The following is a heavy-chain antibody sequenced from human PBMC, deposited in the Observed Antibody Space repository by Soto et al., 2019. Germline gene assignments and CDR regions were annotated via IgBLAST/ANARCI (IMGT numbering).Heavy chain of an antibody. CDR1: GCSISSGGYS. Sequence: SETLSLTFADSGCSISSGGYSWSWIRQPPGKGLEWIGYIYHSGSTYYNPSLKSRVTISVDRSKNQFSLKLSSVTAADTAVYYCARVPSPWGQGTLVTVSS. CDR2: IYHSGST. CDR3: ARVPSP. V-gene: IGHV4-30-2*01. J-gene: IGHJ5*02.